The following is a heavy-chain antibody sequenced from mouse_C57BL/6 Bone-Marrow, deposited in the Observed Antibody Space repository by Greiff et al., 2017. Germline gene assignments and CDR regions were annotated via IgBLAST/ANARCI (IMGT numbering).Heavy chain of an antibody. CDR3: TVTTVVATRGY. D-gene: IGHD1-1*01. V-gene: IGHV14-4*01. J-gene: IGHJ2*01. Sequence: VQLQQSGAELVRPGASVKLSCTASGFNIKDDYMHWVKQRPEQGLEWIGWIDPENGDTEYASKFQGKATITADTSSNTAYLQLSSLTSEDTAVDYCTVTTVVATRGYWGQGTTLTVSS. CDR1: GFNIKDDY. CDR2: IDPENGDT.